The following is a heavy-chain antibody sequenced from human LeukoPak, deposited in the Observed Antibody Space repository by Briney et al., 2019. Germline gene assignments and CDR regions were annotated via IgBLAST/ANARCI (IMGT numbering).Heavy chain of an antibody. D-gene: IGHD3-10*01. CDR2: IYYDGSNK. J-gene: IGHJ4*02. CDR3: ARDSIPSASGSYYFDN. Sequence: PGGSLRLSCAASGFTFSTYGMHWVRQAPGKGLEWVAVIYYDGSNKNYENSVKDRFTISRDNSKNTLYLQMNSLRAEDTAVYYCARDSIPSASGSYYFDNWGQGTLVTVSS. CDR1: GFTFSTYG. V-gene: IGHV3-33*08.